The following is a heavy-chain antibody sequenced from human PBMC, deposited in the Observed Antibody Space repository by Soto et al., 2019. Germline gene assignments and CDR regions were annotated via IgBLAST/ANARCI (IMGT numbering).Heavy chain of an antibody. Sequence: QVQLVQSGAEVKKPGASVKVSCKASGYSFTNYGISWLRQAPGQGLEWMGWISVYNGNTKYAEKVQGRVTMTTDTPTSTAYMELRSLRSDETAVYYGARARITFFDGDDMDVGGKGTTFIVPS. V-gene: IGHV1-18*01. D-gene: IGHD3-3*01. CDR1: GYSFTNYG. J-gene: IGHJ6*04. CDR2: ISVYNGNT. CDR3: ARARITFFDGDDMDV.